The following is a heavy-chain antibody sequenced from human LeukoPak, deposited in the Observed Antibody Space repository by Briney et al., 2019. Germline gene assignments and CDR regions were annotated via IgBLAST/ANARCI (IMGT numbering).Heavy chain of an antibody. CDR1: GFTVSSYA. J-gene: IGHJ5*02. V-gene: IGHV3-23*01. Sequence: GGSLRPSWAASGFTVSSYAMSWVRQAAGDGLEWGSAISVSGGSTYYADSVKGRFTTSRDNSKNTLYLQMNSLRAEDPAVYYCAKDRRGSFWFDPWGPGTLVTVSS. CDR2: ISVSGGST. CDR3: AKDRRGSFWFDP.